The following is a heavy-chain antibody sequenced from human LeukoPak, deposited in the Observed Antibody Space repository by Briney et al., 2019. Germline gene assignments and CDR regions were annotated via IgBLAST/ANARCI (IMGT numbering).Heavy chain of an antibody. D-gene: IGHD2-15*01. V-gene: IGHV1-2*02. CDR2: INPNSGGT. Sequence: GASVKVSCKASGYTFTGYYMHWVRQAPGQGLEWMGWINPNSGGTNYAQKFQGRVTMTRDTSISTAYMELSRRRSDDTAVYYCARDGGLGGYCSGGSCYDYWGQEPLVTVSS. CDR1: GYTFTGYY. J-gene: IGHJ4*02. CDR3: ARDGGLGGYCSGGSCYDY.